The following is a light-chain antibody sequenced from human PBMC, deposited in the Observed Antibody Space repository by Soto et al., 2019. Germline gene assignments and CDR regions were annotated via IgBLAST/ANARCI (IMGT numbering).Light chain of an antibody. J-gene: IGLJ2*01. V-gene: IGLV2-14*01. Sequence: QSALTQPASVSGSPGQSITISCTGTSSDVGGYNYVSWYLQHPGKAPKLMIYEVSNRPSGVSNRFSGSKSGNTASLTISGLQAEDEADYYCSSYTSSSTVVFGGGTKLTVL. CDR2: EVS. CDR3: SSYTSSSTVV. CDR1: SSDVGGYNY.